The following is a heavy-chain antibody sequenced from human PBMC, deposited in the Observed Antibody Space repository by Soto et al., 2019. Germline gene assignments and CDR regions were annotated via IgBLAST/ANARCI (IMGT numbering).Heavy chain of an antibody. CDR3: ARAQGSGFLVS. D-gene: IGHD3-10*01. V-gene: IGHV4-39*07. Sequence: PSETLSLTCTVSGGSVSSNSYYWGWIRQPPGKGLEWIGSIYYSGSTYYNPSLKSRVTISVDTSKNQFSLKLSSVTAADTAVYYCARAQGSGFLVSWGQGTLVTVSS. CDR1: GGSVSSNSYY. J-gene: IGHJ4*02. CDR2: IYYSGST.